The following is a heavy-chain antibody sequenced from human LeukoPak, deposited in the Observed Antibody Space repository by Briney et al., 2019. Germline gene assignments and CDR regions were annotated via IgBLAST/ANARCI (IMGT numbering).Heavy chain of an antibody. Sequence: GGSLRLSCAASGFTFSTYGIHWARQAPGKGLEWVAFIRYDGSKTHYADSVKGRFTISRDNAKNSAYLQMNSLRAEDTAVYYCARVRAEPYYDFQHWGQGTLVTVSS. CDR1: GFTFSTYG. CDR3: ARVRAEPYYDFQH. J-gene: IGHJ1*01. V-gene: IGHV3-30*02. D-gene: IGHD3-3*01. CDR2: IRYDGSKT.